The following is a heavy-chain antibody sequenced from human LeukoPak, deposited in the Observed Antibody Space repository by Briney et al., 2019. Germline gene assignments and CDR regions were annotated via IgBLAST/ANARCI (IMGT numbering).Heavy chain of an antibody. D-gene: IGHD3-16*01. CDR3: ARDRFPHDDAHYGMDV. CDR1: GFTFSNYG. V-gene: IGHV3-33*01. Sequence: GRSLRLSCTASGFTFSNYGMHWVRQAPGKGLEWVAVMWVWNDGSNEYYADSVKGRFTIARDNSKNTLYLQMVSLRAEDTADYYCARDRFPHDDAHYGMDVWGQGTTVTVFS. J-gene: IGHJ6*02. CDR2: MWVWNDGSNE.